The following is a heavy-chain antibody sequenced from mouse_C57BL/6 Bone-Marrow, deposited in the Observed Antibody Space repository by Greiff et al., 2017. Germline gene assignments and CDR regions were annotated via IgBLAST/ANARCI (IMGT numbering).Heavy chain of an antibody. Sequence: QVQLQQSDAELVKPGASVKISCKVSGYTFTDHTLHWMKQRPEQGLEWIGYIYPRDGSTKYNEKFKGKATLTADKSSSTAYMQLNSLTSEDSAVYFCARGTIGYDEGYYFDYWGQGTTLTVSS. V-gene: IGHV1-78*01. CDR3: ARGTIGYDEGYYFDY. D-gene: IGHD2-2*01. J-gene: IGHJ2*01. CDR1: GYTFTDHT. CDR2: IYPRDGST.